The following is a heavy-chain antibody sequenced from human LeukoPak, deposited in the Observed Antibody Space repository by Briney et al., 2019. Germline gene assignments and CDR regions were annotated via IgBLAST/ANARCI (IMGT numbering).Heavy chain of an antibody. V-gene: IGHV4-34*01. CDR1: GGSFSGYY. D-gene: IGHD4-17*01. Sequence: SETLSLTCAVYGGSFSGYYWSWIRQPPGKGLERIGEINHSGSTNYNPSLKSRVTISVDTSKNQFSLKLSSVTAADTAVYYCARGEAAPYGDYYYGMDVWGQGTTVTVSS. CDR2: INHSGST. CDR3: ARGEAAPYGDYYYGMDV. J-gene: IGHJ6*02.